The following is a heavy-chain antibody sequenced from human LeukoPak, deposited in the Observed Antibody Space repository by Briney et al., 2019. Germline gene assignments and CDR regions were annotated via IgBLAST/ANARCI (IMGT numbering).Heavy chain of an antibody. CDR2: INSDGSST. V-gene: IGHV3-74*01. CDR3: ARGDGYNFFDY. J-gene: IGHJ4*02. D-gene: IGHD5-24*01. Sequence: PGGSLRLSCAASGFTFSSYWMHWVRQAPGKGLVGVSRINSDGSSTSYADSVKGRFTISRDNSENTLYLQMKSLRAEDTAVYYCARGDGYNFFDYWGQGTLVTVSS. CDR1: GFTFSSYW.